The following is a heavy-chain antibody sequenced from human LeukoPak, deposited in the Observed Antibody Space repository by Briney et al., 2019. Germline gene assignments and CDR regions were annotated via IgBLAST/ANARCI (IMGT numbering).Heavy chain of an antibody. Sequence: GGSLRLSCAASGFTFSSYWMSWVRQAPGKGLEWVANIKQDGSEKYYVDSVKGRFTISGDNAKNSLYLQMNSLRAEDTAVYYCARRVGKWLRFNYFDYWGQGTLVTVSS. D-gene: IGHD5-12*01. CDR3: ARRVGKWLRFNYFDY. V-gene: IGHV3-7*01. CDR1: GFTFSSYW. J-gene: IGHJ4*02. CDR2: IKQDGSEK.